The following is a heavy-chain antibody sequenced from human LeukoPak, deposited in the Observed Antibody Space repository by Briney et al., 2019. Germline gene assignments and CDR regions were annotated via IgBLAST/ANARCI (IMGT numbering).Heavy chain of an antibody. CDR2: ISSSSSTI. D-gene: IGHD6-19*01. J-gene: IGHJ4*02. V-gene: IGHV3-48*01. CDR1: GFTFSSYS. Sequence: GGSLRLSCAASGFTFSSYSMSWVRQAPGKGLEWVSYISSSSSTIYYADSVKGPSTISRDNAKNSLYQQMNSLRAEDTAVYYCARDPYSSGWYSFDYWGQGTLVTVSS. CDR3: ARDPYSSGWYSFDY.